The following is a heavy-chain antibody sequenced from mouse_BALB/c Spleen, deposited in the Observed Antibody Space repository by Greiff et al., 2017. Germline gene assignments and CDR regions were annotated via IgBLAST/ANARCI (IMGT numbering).Heavy chain of an antibody. Sequence: EVQVVESGPGLVKPSQSLSLTCSVTGYSITSGYYWNWIRQFPGNKLEWMGYISYDGSNNYNPSLKNRISITRDTSKNQFFLKLNSVTTEDTATYYCASGGYGNSYFDYWGQGTTLTVSS. J-gene: IGHJ2*01. CDR3: ASGGYGNSYFDY. CDR1: GYSITSGYY. V-gene: IGHV3-6*02. CDR2: ISYDGSN. D-gene: IGHD2-10*02.